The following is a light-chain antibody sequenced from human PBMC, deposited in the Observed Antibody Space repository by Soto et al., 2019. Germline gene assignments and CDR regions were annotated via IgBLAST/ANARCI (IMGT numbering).Light chain of an antibody. CDR2: EVS. V-gene: IGLV2-14*01. J-gene: IGLJ2*01. CDR3: SSYTTSSTEV. Sequence: QSVLTQPASVSGSPGQSITISCTGTSSDVGAYGYVSWYQQHPGKAPKLMIYEVSYRPSGVSNRFSGSKSGNAASLTISGLQAEDEADYYCSSYTTSSTEVFGGGTKLTVL. CDR1: SSDVGAYGY.